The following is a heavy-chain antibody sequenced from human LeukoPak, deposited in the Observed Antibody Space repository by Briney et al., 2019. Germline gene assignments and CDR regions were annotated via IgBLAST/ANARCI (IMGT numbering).Heavy chain of an antibody. CDR3: ARIYVQLERRDAFDI. J-gene: IGHJ3*02. V-gene: IGHV1-18*04. D-gene: IGHD1-1*01. CDR1: GYTFTSHG. Sequence: GASVKVCCKASGYTFTSHGISWVRQAPGQGLEWMGWISAYNGNTNYAQKLQGRVTMTTDTSTSTAYMELRSLRSDDTAVYYCARIYVQLERRDAFDIRGQGTMVTVSS. CDR2: ISAYNGNT.